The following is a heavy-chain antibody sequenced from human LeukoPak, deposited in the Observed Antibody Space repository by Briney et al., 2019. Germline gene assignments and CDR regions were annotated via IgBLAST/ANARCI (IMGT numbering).Heavy chain of an antibody. Sequence: SGGSLRLSCAASGFTFSSYTMNWVRQAPGKGLEWVSSISSGSSDMYYADSVRGRFTISRDNSLYLQMNSLRAEDTAVYYCASSSYYYDSGSYSPLYYFDYWGQGTLVTVSS. V-gene: IGHV3-21*01. CDR2: ISSGSSDM. J-gene: IGHJ4*02. D-gene: IGHD3-10*01. CDR3: ASSSYYYDSGSYSPLYYFDY. CDR1: GFTFSSYT.